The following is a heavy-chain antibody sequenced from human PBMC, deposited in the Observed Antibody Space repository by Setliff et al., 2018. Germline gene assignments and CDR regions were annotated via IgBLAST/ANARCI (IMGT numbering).Heavy chain of an antibody. CDR1: GFTFSTYG. J-gene: IGHJ4*02. Sequence: GGSLRLSCAASGFTFSTYGLNWVRQAPGKGLEWISYLNNDGTTIYYADSVRGRFTISRDNARDSLYLQMNSLRAEDTAVYYCVRDTTSGWMLTNWGQGTLVTRLL. D-gene: IGHD6-25*01. CDR3: VRDTTSGWMLTN. V-gene: IGHV3-48*04. CDR2: LNNDGTTI.